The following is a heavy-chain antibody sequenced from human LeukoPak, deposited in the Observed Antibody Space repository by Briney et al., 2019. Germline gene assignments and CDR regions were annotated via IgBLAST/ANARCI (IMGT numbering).Heavy chain of an antibody. J-gene: IGHJ6*02. V-gene: IGHV3-48*04. CDR2: ISSSSSTI. Sequence: GVLRLSCAASGFTFSSYSMNWVRQAPGKGLEWVSYISSSSSTIYYADSVKGRFTISRDNAKNSLYLQMNSLRAEDTAVYYCARVSGSYYDSSGYFPYYYYGMDVWGQGTTVTVSS. CDR3: ARVSGSYYDSSGYFPYYYYGMDV. D-gene: IGHD3-22*01. CDR1: GFTFSSYS.